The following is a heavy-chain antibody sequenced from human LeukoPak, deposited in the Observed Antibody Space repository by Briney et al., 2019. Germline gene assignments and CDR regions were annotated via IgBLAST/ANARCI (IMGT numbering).Heavy chain of an antibody. Sequence: SVKVSCKASGGTFSIFAFSWVRQAPGQGLEWMGGIMPMFGTANYAQKFQGRVTITADESTSTGYMELSSLRSEDTAVYYCASEENMARGVMFDYWGQGTLVTVSS. D-gene: IGHD3-10*01. CDR1: GGTFSIFA. CDR3: ASEENMARGVMFDY. CDR2: IMPMFGTA. V-gene: IGHV1-69*01. J-gene: IGHJ4*02.